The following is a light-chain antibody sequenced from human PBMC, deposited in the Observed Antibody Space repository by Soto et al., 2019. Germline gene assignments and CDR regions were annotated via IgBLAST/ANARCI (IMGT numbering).Light chain of an antibody. Sequence: ETVLTQSPATLSLSPGERATLSCRASRTIRSNYLAWYRQTPGQAPRLLIYGASNRATGIADRFSGSGSGTDFTLIISILEPEDFALYYCQQYGSSPWTFGQGTKLEIK. V-gene: IGKV3-20*01. CDR1: RTIRSNY. J-gene: IGKJ1*01. CDR3: QQYGSSPWT. CDR2: GAS.